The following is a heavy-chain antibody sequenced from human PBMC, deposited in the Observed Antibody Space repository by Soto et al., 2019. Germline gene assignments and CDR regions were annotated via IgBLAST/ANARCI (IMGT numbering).Heavy chain of an antibody. D-gene: IGHD1-26*01. Sequence: SVTLSLTYPVAGGTINSSSYYWSWINQPPGKGLEWIGYFYYSGITNYNPSLKSRVTISADTSKNQFSLKLRSVTAADAAVYYCARVTVAVPATTHYFDYWGQGTPVTVSS. V-gene: IGHV4-61*01. CDR3: ARVTVAVPATTHYFDY. CDR1: GGTINSSSYY. J-gene: IGHJ4*02. CDR2: FYYSGIT.